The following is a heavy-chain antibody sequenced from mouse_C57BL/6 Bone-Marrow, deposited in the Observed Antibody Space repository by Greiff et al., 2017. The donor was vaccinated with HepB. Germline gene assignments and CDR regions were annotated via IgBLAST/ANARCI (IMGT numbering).Heavy chain of an antibody. Sequence: VQLQQSGAELVMPGASVKLSCKASGYTFTSYWMHWVKQRPGQGLEWIGEIDPSDSYTNYNQKFKGKSTLTVDKSSSTAYMQLSSLTSEDSAVYYCARSGPYYYGSWAWFAYWGQGTLVTVSA. J-gene: IGHJ3*01. V-gene: IGHV1-69*01. CDR1: GYTFTSYW. CDR3: ARSGPYYYGSWAWFAY. D-gene: IGHD1-1*01. CDR2: IDPSDSYT.